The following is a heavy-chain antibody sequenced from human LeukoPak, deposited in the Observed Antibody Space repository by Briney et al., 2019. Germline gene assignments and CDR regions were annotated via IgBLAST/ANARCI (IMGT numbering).Heavy chain of an antibody. V-gene: IGHV4-59*01. J-gene: IGHJ5*02. CDR3: ARLYCSSTSCYGDWFDP. CDR2: IYYSGST. Sequence: SETLSLTCTVPGGSISSYYWSWIRQPPGKGLEWIGYIYYSGSTNYNPSLKSRVIISVDTSKNQFSLKLSSVTAADTAVYYCARLYCSSTSCYGDWFDPWGQGTLVTVSS. D-gene: IGHD2-2*01. CDR1: GGSISSYY.